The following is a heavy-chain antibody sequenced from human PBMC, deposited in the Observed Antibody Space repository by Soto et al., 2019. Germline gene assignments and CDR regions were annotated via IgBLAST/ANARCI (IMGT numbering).Heavy chain of an antibody. CDR3: ARGGISHWAYFYYMDG. CDR2: INHLGSI. V-gene: IGHV4-34*01. CDR1: GGSLSDYF. D-gene: IGHD2-21*01. Sequence: SETLSLTCVVSGGSLSDYFWSWIRQPPGMALEWIGEINHLGSINYNPSLKSRVTMSVDTSKNQFSLTLNSVTAADTATYYCARGGISHWAYFYYMDGWDRGTTVTVAS. J-gene: IGHJ6*03.